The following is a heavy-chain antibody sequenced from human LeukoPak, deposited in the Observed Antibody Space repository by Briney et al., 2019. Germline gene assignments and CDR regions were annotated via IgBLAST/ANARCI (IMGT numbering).Heavy chain of an antibody. D-gene: IGHD6-6*01. CDR3: ARGPNSNWSGLDF. J-gene: IGHJ4*02. CDR1: GFTFDDYA. Sequence: PGGSLRLSCAASGFTFDDYAVHWARQLPGEGLVWVSRISPTGSTTSYADSVKGRFTVSRDNAKNTLYLQVNNLRAEDTAVYYCARGPNSNWSGLDFWGQGTLLTVSS. CDR2: ISPTGSTT. V-gene: IGHV3-74*01.